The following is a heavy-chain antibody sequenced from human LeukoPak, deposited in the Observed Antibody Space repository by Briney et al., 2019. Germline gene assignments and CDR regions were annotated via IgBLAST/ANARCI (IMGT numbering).Heavy chain of an antibody. J-gene: IGHJ5*02. V-gene: IGHV4-38-2*02. CDR3: AREGLAAAGIFDP. D-gene: IGHD6-13*01. CDR1: GYSISSGYY. Sequence: SETLSLTCTVSGYSISSGYYWGWIRQPPGKGLEWIGSIYHSGSTYYNPSLKSRVTISVDTSKNQFSLKLSSVTAADTAVYYCAREGLAAAGIFDPWGQGTLVTVSS. CDR2: IYHSGST.